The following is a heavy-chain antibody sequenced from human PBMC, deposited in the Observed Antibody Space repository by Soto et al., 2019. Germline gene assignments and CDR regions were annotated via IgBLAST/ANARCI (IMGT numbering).Heavy chain of an antibody. CDR2: IKKDGSEK. CDR3: ARNQWLVFDALYI. D-gene: IGHD6-19*01. V-gene: IGHV3-7*01. CDR1: GFSFSTYW. J-gene: IGHJ3*02. Sequence: PEGSVRLSCAGSGFSFSTYWMSWVRQAPGKGLEWVANIKKDGSEKFYVDSVKGRFTISRDNAKNSLYLQMNSLRAEDTAVYYCARNQWLVFDALYIWGQGRMVT.